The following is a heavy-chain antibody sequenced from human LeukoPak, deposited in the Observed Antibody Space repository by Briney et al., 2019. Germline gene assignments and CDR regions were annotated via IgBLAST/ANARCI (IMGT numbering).Heavy chain of an antibody. D-gene: IGHD3-10*01. CDR2: IYYSGST. V-gene: IGHV4-31*03. CDR3: ARDPLLWFRESHHRTDAFDI. Sequence: SQTLSLTCTVSGGSISSGGYYWSWIRQHPGKGLEWIGYIYYSGSTYYNPSLKSRVTISVDTSKNQFSLKLSSVTAADTAVYYCARDPLLWFRESHHRTDAFDIWGQGTMVTVSS. J-gene: IGHJ3*02. CDR1: GGSISSGGYY.